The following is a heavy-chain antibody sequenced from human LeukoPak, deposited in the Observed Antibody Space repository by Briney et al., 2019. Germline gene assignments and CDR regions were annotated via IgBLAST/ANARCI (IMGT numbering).Heavy chain of an antibody. D-gene: IGHD3-3*01. CDR2: ISAYNGNT. J-gene: IGHJ4*02. Sequence: ASVKVSCKASGYTFTSYGISWVRQAPGQGLEWIGWISAYNGNTNYAQKLQGRVTMTTDTSTSTAYMELRSLRSDDTAVYYCARLYYDFWSGYYSYFDYWGQGTLVTVSS. CDR1: GYTFTSYG. V-gene: IGHV1-18*01. CDR3: ARLYYDFWSGYYSYFDY.